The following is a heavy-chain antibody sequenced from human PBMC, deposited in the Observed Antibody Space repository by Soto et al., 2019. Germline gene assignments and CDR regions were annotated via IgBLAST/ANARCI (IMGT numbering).Heavy chain of an antibody. J-gene: IGHJ6*02. CDR1: GFTFDDYA. V-gene: IGHV3-9*01. Sequence: EVQLVESGGGLVQPGRSLRLSCAASGFTFDDYAMHWVRQAPGKGLEWVSGISWNSGSIGYADSVKGRFTISRDNAKNSLYLQMNSLRAEDTALYYCAKDIFPYSSGWNYYYGMDVWGQGTTVTVSS. D-gene: IGHD6-19*01. CDR2: ISWNSGSI. CDR3: AKDIFPYSSGWNYYYGMDV.